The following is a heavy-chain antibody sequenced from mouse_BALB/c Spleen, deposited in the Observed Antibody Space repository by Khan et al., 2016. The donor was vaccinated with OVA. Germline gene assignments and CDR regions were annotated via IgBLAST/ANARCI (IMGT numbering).Heavy chain of an antibody. D-gene: IGHD1-1*01. CDR3: ARLAYYYDSEGFAY. V-gene: IGHV5-6*01. CDR2: ISSGGSYT. J-gene: IGHJ3*01. CDR1: GFTFSTYA. Sequence: EVELVESGGDLVKPEGSLKLSCAASGFTFSTYAMSWVRKTPDKRLEWVATISSGGSYTNYPDSLQGRFTISRDNAKNTLYLQMSSLKSEDTAMFYCARLAYYYDSEGFAYWGQGTLVTVSA.